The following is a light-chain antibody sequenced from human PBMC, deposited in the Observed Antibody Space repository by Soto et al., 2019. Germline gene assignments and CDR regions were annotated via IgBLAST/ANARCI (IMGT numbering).Light chain of an antibody. Sequence: QSALTQPASVSGSPGQSITISCTGTSGDIGTYNLVSWYQQHPGKAPKLIIYEVSNRPSGVSNRFSGSKSDNTASLTISGLQAEDEADYYCCSYVSSKTYVFGTGTKVTVL. CDR3: CSYVSSKTYV. V-gene: IGLV2-23*02. CDR1: SGDIGTYNL. J-gene: IGLJ1*01. CDR2: EVS.